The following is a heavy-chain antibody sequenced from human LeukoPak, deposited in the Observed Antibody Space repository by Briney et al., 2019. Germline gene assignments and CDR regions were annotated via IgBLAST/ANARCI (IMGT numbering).Heavy chain of an antibody. CDR1: GFTFSSYE. D-gene: IGHD1-26*01. Sequence: GGTLRLSCAASGFTFSSYEMNWVRQAPGKGLEWVSYISSISSTIYYGDSVKGRFTISRDNAKNSLYLQMNSLRAEDTAVYYCARDPYSGNYGAYYYYYMDVWGKGTTVTISS. CDR2: ISSISSTI. V-gene: IGHV3-48*03. J-gene: IGHJ6*03. CDR3: ARDPYSGNYGAYYYYYMDV.